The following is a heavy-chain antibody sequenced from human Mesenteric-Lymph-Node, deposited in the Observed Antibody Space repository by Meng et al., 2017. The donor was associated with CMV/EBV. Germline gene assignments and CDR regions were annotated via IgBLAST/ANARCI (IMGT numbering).Heavy chain of an antibody. V-gene: IGHV3-23*01. CDR2: ISGSGVTT. CDR1: GFTFSSYA. Sequence: GESLKISCAASGFTFSSYAMSWVRQAPGKGLDWVSTISGSGVTTYYADSVKGRFTVSRDSSKNTLYLQMNSLRADDTAVYYCAKLGSPYSTTWYLFDYWGQGTLVTVSS. J-gene: IGHJ4*02. D-gene: IGHD6-13*01. CDR3: AKLGSPYSTTWYLFDY.